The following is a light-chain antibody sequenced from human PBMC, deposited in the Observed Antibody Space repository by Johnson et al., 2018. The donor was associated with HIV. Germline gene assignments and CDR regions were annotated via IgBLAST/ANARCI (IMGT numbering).Light chain of an antibody. Sequence: QSVLTQPPSVSAAPGQKVTISCSGSSSNIGNNYVTWYQQFPGTAPKLLMYENSRRPSGIPDRFSGSKSGTSATLGITGLQTGDEADYYCGTWDSSLNASYVFGSGTSVTVL. CDR3: GTWDSSLNASYV. V-gene: IGLV1-51*02. J-gene: IGLJ1*01. CDR2: ENS. CDR1: SSNIGNNY.